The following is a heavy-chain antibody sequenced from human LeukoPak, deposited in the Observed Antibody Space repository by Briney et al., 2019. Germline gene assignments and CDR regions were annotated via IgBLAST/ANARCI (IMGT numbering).Heavy chain of an antibody. J-gene: IGHJ4*02. D-gene: IGHD6-13*01. V-gene: IGHV3-23*01. CDR3: TINDNLSSSCHY. CDR2: ISGSGGRT. CDR1: GFIFSSYA. Sequence: GGSLRLSCAASGFIFSSYAMSWVRQAPGKGLEWVSGISGSGGRTNYADSVKGRFSISRDNSKNTLYLQMNSLRAEDTAVYYCTINDNLSSSCHYWGQGTLVTVSS.